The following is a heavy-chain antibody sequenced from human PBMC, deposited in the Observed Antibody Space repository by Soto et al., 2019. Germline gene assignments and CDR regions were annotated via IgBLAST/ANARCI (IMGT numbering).Heavy chain of an antibody. CDR1: GGSISSSSYY. J-gene: IGHJ4*02. V-gene: IGHV4-39*01. CDR2: IYYSGST. Sequence: SETLSLTCTVSGGSISSSSYYWGWIRQPPGKGLEWIGSIYYSGSTYYNPSLKSRVTISVDTSKNQFSLKLSSVTAADTAVYYCARGDSQVSSVFDYWGQGMLVTVSS. D-gene: IGHD3-16*01. CDR3: ARGDSQVSSVFDY.